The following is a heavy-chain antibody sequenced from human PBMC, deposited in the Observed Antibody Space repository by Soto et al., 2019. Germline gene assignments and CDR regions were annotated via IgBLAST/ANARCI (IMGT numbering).Heavy chain of an antibody. Sequence: QVQLVQSGAEVTKPGASVKVSCKVSGYTFTTYYLHWVRQAPGQGLEWMGVIDPSGTSTKYALKFQGRGTMSRDTYMSRVYMEMSSPRSDDTAVYFCARNTGYAYVWGSHRYSGDDHYHGFDVWGQGTTVIVSS. J-gene: IGHJ6*02. CDR1: GYTFTTYY. CDR3: ARNTGYAYVWGSHRYSGDDHYHGFDV. CDR2: IDPSGTST. D-gene: IGHD3-16*02. V-gene: IGHV1-46*01.